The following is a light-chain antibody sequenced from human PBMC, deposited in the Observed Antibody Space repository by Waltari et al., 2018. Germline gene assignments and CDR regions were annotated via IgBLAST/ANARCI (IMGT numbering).Light chain of an antibody. CDR3: SSYGGSNNLV. CDR2: EVS. V-gene: IGLV2-8*01. CDR1: SRDLGGYTF. Sequence: QSALTQPPSASGSPGQSVTIARTVTSRDLGGYTFFSWYQQHPGKAPKLMLYEVSQRPAGVPDRFSGSKSGNTASLTVSGLQAEDEADYYCSSYGGSNNLVFGGGTKLTVL. J-gene: IGLJ2*01.